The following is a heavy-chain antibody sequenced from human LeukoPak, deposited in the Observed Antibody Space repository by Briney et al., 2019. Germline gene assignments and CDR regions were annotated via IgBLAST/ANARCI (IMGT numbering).Heavy chain of an antibody. CDR1: GFTFSSFG. J-gene: IGHJ4*02. V-gene: IGHV3-30*02. CDR2: IRYDGTNK. CDR3: ARRGMGSSGYFDY. D-gene: IGHD6-13*01. Sequence: PGGSLRLSCAASGFTFSSFGMHWVRQAPGKGLEWVAFIRYDGTNKYYADSVKGRFTVSRDNSKNTLYLQMNSLRAEDTAVYYCARRGMGSSGYFDYWGQGTLVTVSS.